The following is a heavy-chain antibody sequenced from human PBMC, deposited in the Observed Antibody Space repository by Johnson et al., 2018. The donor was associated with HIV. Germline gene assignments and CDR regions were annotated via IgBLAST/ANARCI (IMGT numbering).Heavy chain of an antibody. D-gene: IGHD3-22*01. V-gene: IGHV3-7*01. Sequence: MQLVESGGGVVQPGRSLRLSCAASGFTFSSYAMHWVRQAPGKGLEWVANIKQDGSEKYYVDSVKGRFTISRDNAKNSLYLQMNSLRAEDTAVYYCAREYYYDSSGTPVFDIWGQGTMVTVSS. J-gene: IGHJ3*02. CDR2: IKQDGSEK. CDR1: GFTFSSYA. CDR3: AREYYYDSSGTPVFDI.